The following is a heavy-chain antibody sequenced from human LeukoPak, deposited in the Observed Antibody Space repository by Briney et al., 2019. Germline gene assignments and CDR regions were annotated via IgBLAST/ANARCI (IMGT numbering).Heavy chain of an antibody. CDR3: ARGRSPDYWYFDL. J-gene: IGHJ2*01. V-gene: IGHV3-30-3*01. CDR1: GFAFGDYA. Sequence: GGSLRLSCAASGFAFGDYAMHWVRQAPGRGLEWVALISNDGSNEYYVDSVKGRFTVSGDDSKNTLYLEMNSLRPEDTAMYYCARGRSPDYWYFDLWGRGTLVTVSS. CDR2: ISNDGSNE.